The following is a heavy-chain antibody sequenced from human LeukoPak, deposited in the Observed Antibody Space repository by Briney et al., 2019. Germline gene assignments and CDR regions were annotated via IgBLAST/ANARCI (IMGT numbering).Heavy chain of an antibody. CDR3: ARGPCGSGSYVWSSICYYYYMDV. D-gene: IGHD3-10*01. Sequence: ASVKVSCKASGYTFTGYYMHWVRQAPGQGLEWMGWINPNSGGTNYAQKFQGRVTMTRDTSISTAYMELSSLRSEDTAVYYCARGPCGSGSYVWSSICYYYYMDVWGKGTTVTISS. CDR2: INPNSGGT. J-gene: IGHJ6*03. V-gene: IGHV1-2*02. CDR1: GYTFTGYY.